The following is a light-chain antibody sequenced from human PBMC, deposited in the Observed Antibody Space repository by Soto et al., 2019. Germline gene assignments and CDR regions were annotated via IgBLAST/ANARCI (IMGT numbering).Light chain of an antibody. CDR3: QQYVNSPFT. CDR1: QSVSYNY. Sequence: EIVLTQSPGTLSLSPGEGATLSCRANQSVSYNYLAWYQQKPGQAPRLLISGASRRATGIPDRFSGSGSGTDFTLTISRLEPEDFAVYYCQQYVNSPFTFGPGTKVDI. J-gene: IGKJ3*01. V-gene: IGKV3-20*01. CDR2: GAS.